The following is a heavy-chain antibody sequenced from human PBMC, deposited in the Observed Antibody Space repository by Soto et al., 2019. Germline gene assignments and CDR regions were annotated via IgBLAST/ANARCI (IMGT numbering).Heavy chain of an antibody. CDR1: GGSITSNHW. J-gene: IGHJ4*02. V-gene: IGHV4-4*02. D-gene: IGHD2-15*01. CDR2: IFHRGTS. Sequence: ASETLSLTCSVSGGSITSNHWWSWVRQAPGKGLEWIGEIFHRGTSHHNPSLESRVTLSVDKSKNQFSLMLTSVTAADTAVYYCASQYCPYTICYLFDNWGQGALVTVSS. CDR3: ASQYCPYTICYLFDN.